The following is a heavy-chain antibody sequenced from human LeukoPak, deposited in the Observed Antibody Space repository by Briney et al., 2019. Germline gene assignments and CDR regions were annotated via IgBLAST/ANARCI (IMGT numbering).Heavy chain of an antibody. CDR3: AKDKIVGAIFRFDY. V-gene: IGHV3-23*01. D-gene: IGHD1-26*01. CDR2: ISGSGGST. CDR1: GFTFSSYA. J-gene: IGHJ4*02. Sequence: GGSLRLSCAASGFTFSSYAMSWVRQAPGKGLEGVSGISGSGGSTDYADSVKGRFTISRDNSKNTLYLQMNSLRAEDTAVYYCAKDKIVGAIFRFDYWGQGTLVTVSS.